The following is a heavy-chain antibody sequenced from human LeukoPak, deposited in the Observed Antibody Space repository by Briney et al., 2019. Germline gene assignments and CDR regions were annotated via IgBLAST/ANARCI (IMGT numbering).Heavy chain of an antibody. CDR2: IYYSGST. D-gene: IGHD6-19*01. Sequence: SETLSHTCTVSGGSISTYSWTWIRQPPGKGLEWIGNIYYSGSTNYNPSLKSRVTMSIDTSKNQFSLKVSSVTAADTAVYYCARAHSSGWPHMFDPWGQGTLVTVPS. V-gene: IGHV4-59*01. J-gene: IGHJ5*02. CDR3: ARAHSSGWPHMFDP. CDR1: GGSISTYS.